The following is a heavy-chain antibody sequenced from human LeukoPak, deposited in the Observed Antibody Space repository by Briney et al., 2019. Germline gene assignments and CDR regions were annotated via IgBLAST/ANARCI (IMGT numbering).Heavy chain of an antibody. J-gene: IGHJ4*02. V-gene: IGHV4-30-4*01. CDR3: AREMIRGWGNDYFDY. CDR2: IFYRGST. D-gene: IGHD3-16*01. Sequence: SQTLSLTCTVSGGSISSDDYFWSWIRQPPGKGLEWIGYIFYRGSTYSNPSLKSRLTLSVDTSKNQFSLRLSSVTAADTAVYFCAREMIRGWGNDYFDYWGQGSLVAVSS. CDR1: GGSISSDDYF.